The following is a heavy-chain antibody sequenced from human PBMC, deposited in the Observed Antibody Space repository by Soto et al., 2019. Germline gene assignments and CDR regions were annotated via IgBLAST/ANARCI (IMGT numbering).Heavy chain of an antibody. Sequence: EVQLLESGGGLVQPGGSLRLSCAASGFTFSSYTMSWARQAPGNGLEWVSTISGSGGSTWYADSVKGRFTISRDNAKNSLYLQMNSLRAEDTAVYYCARDLSTLVVRPPAAAGVGAARLVWFDYWGQGTLVTVSS. D-gene: IGHD6-6*01. V-gene: IGHV3-23*01. CDR3: ARDLSTLVVRPPAAAGVGAARLVWFDY. CDR1: GFTFSSYT. CDR2: ISGSGGST. J-gene: IGHJ4*02.